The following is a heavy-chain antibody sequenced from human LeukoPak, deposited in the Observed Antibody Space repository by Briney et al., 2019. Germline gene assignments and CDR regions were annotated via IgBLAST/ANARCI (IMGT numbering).Heavy chain of an antibody. V-gene: IGHV3-74*01. CDR3: ARVPPELGIDY. Sequence: GGSLRLSCAASGFTFSSYWMHWVRQAPGKGLVWVSRINSDGSSTSYADSVKGRFTISRDNAKNTLYLQMNSLRAEDTAVYYCARVPPELGIDYWGQGILVTVSS. D-gene: IGHD6-13*01. J-gene: IGHJ4*02. CDR2: INSDGSST. CDR1: GFTFSSYW.